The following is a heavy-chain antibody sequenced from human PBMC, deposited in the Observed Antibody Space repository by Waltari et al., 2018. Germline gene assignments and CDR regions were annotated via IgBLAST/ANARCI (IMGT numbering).Heavy chain of an antibody. J-gene: IGHJ3*02. D-gene: IGHD1-26*01. CDR2: INHSGST. CDR1: GGSFSGYY. Sequence: QVQLQQWGAGLLKPSETLSLTCAVYGGSFSGYYWSWIRQPPGKGLEWIGEINHSGSTNYNPSLKSRVTISVDTSKNQFSLKLSSVTAADTAVYYCARHPVGATSDAFDIWGQGTMVTVSS. CDR3: ARHPVGATSDAFDI. V-gene: IGHV4-34*01.